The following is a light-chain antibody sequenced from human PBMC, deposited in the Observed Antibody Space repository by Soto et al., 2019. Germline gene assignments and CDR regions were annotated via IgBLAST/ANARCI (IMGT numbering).Light chain of an antibody. CDR3: AAWDDSLNGHCV. V-gene: IGLV1-44*01. Sequence: QSVLTQPPSASGTPGQRVTISCSGSYSNIGSNTVNWYQHLPGTAPKLLISNNNQRPSGVPDRFSGSNSGTSASLAISGLQSEDEADYYCAAWDDSLNGHCVFGTGTKVTVL. J-gene: IGLJ1*01. CDR2: NNN. CDR1: YSNIGSNT.